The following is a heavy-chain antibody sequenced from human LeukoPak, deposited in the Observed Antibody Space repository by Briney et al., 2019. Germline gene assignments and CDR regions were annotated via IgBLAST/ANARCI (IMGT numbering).Heavy chain of an antibody. CDR2: IYYSGST. CDR1: GGSISSSSYY. CDR3: ARIMAAIPGSYYYYYYGMDV. Sequence: SETLPLTCTVSGGSISSSSYYWGWIRQPPGKGLEWIGSIYYSGSTNYNPSLKSRVTISVDTSKNQFSLKLSSVTAADTAVYYCARIMAAIPGSYYYYYYGMDVWGQGTTVTVSS. J-gene: IGHJ6*02. V-gene: IGHV4-39*07. D-gene: IGHD2-2*02.